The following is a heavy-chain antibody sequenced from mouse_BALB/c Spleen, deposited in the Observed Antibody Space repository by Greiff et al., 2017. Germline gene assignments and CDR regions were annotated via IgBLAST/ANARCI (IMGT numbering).Heavy chain of an antibody. J-gene: IGHJ2*01. V-gene: IGHV3-2*02. CDR3: ARRFITTATGYFDY. D-gene: IGHD1-2*01. Sequence: VQLQQSGPGLVKPSQSLSLTCTVTGYSITSDYAWNWIRQFPGNKLEWMGYISYSGSTSYNPSLKSRISITRDTSKNQFFLQLNSVTTEDTATYYCARRFITTATGYFDYWGQGTTLTVSS. CDR2: ISYSGST. CDR1: GYSITSDYA.